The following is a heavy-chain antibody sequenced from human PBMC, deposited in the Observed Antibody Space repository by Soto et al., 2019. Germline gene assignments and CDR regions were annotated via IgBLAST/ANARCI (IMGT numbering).Heavy chain of an antibody. D-gene: IGHD3-9*01. J-gene: IGHJ4*02. V-gene: IGHV3-74*01. Sequence: RLVESGGDLVNGGGTLRLSFSSSLFPFRSIWIHLVRQTREKGLAGVARISGDGVTTYYADSVTGRFTVSRDNAKNTLSLQINGLRAEDTAVYYCAREYYGLLTGYYADYWGQGTLVSVSS. CDR3: AREYYGLLTGYYADY. CDR1: LFPFRSIW. CDR2: ISGDGVTT.